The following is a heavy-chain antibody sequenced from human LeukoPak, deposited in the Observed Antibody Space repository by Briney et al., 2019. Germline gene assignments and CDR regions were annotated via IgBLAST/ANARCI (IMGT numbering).Heavy chain of an antibody. J-gene: IGHJ4*02. V-gene: IGHV3-48*04. CDR2: INTDTSNI. CDR3: ARRGDY. Sequence: GGSLRLSCTASGFTFSSSHMNWVRQAPGKGLEWVSYINTDTSNIYYADSVQGRFTISRDNAKNSLFLQMNSLRAEDTAVYYCARRGDYWGQGTLVTVSS. CDR1: GFTFSSSH.